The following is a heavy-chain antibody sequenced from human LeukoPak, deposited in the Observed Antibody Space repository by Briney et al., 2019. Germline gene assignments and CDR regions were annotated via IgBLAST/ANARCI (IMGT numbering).Heavy chain of an antibody. CDR3: ATTKLLRIFGVDYCY. J-gene: IGHJ4*02. D-gene: IGHD3-3*01. CDR1: GHSISSGYY. CDR2: IYHSGST. Sequence: SETLSLTCTVSGHSISSGYYWGWIRQPPGKGLEWIGSIYHSGSTYYNPSLKSRVTISVDTSKNQFSLKLSSVTAADTAVYYCATTKLLRIFGVDYCYWGQGTLVTVSS. V-gene: IGHV4-38-2*02.